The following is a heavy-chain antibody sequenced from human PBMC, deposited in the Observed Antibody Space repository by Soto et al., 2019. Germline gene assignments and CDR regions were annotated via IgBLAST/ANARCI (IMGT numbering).Heavy chain of an antibody. Sequence: LSLCCAASGFTFSSYEMNWVRQAPGNVLEWVSYISSSGSTIYYADSVKGRFTISRDNAKNSLYLQMNSLRAEDTAVYYCARDPEYYDSSGPDAFGIWCQATMVTLSS. V-gene: IGHV3-48*03. CDR1: GFTFSSYE. J-gene: IGHJ3*02. CDR2: ISSSGSTI. D-gene: IGHD3-22*01. CDR3: ARDPEYYDSSGPDAFGI.